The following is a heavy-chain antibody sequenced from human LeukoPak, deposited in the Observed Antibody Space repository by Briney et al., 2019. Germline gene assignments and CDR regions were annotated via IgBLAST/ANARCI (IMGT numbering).Heavy chain of an antibody. V-gene: IGHV4-59*01. D-gene: IGHD3-16*01. CDR3: ARTWGAWKYDY. CDR2: IYYSGTT. Sequence: SETLSLTCTVSGGSISSYYWSWIRLPPGKGLEWIGYIYYSGTTNYNPSLKSRVTISVDTSKNQFSLKVSSVTAADTAVYYCARTWGAWKYDYWGQGTLVTVSS. CDR1: GGSISSYY. J-gene: IGHJ4*02.